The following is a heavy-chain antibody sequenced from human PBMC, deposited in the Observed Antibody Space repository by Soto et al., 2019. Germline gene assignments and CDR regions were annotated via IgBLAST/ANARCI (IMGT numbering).Heavy chain of an antibody. CDR1: GGSISTSDYS. D-gene: IGHD3-3*01. V-gene: IGHV4-30-2*01. CDR3: VGEGTFFGGAPGGGVDV. Sequence: QLQLRESGSGLVKSSQTLSLTCAVSGGSISTSDYSWSWIRQPPGRGLEWLGSIYHTGTTHYIPSLKSRLTTPLDKSKPQFSLAQTSVPAGDTALYSCVGEGTFFGGAPGGGVDVGGQGPTVPVPS. J-gene: IGHJ6*02. CDR2: IYHTGTT.